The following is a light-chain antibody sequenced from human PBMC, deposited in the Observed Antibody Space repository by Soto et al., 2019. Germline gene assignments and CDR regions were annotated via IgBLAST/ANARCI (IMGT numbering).Light chain of an antibody. CDR3: QQPPYT. CDR2: ATS. V-gene: IGKV1-39*01. CDR1: QTPRTF. J-gene: IGKJ2*01. Sequence: DIQMTQSPSSLSASVGDRVTITCRASQTPRTFLNWYQQKPGKAPKLLIYATSTLQSGVPSRFSGRDSGADFTLTLNNLQPEDFATYYCQQPPYTFGPGTKVEIK.